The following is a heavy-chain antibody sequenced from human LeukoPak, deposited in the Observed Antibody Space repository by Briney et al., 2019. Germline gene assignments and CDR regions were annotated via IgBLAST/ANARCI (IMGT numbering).Heavy chain of an antibody. CDR1: GFTFSDYY. CDR2: ISSSSSYT. D-gene: IGHD3-10*01. CDR3: ARDCPPGSGSYPYAFNI. J-gene: IGHJ3*02. V-gene: IGHV3-11*06. Sequence: GSLRLSCAASGFTFSDYYMSRIRQAPGKELNWVSYISSSSSYTNYAHSVKGRFTISRDNAKNSLYLQMNGLRAEDTAVYYGARDCPPGSGSYPYAFNIWGKGTMDTVTS.